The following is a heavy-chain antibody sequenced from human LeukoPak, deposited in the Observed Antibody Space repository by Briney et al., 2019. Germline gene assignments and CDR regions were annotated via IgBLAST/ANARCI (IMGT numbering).Heavy chain of an antibody. CDR3: ARPGLRVSGSFNF. CDR1: EYTFSVYH. D-gene: IGHD3-16*01. V-gene: IGHV1-2*02. CDR2: INPNSGGT. Sequence: GASVKVSCKASEYTFSVYHIHWVRQAPGQGLEWMGWINPNSGGTNYAQKFQGRVTMTRDTSINTAYMEVSRLSSDDTAVYYCARPGLRVSGSFNFWGQGTLVTVSS. J-gene: IGHJ4*02.